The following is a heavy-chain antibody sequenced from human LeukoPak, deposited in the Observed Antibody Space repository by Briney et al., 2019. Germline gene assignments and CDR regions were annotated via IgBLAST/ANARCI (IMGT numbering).Heavy chain of an antibody. Sequence: GGSLRLSCAASGFTFSNYGTHWVRQAPGKGLEWVAVISHDGSYKYYADSVKGRFTISRDISKNTLDLQMNSLRAEDTAVYYCAKDRGTAYSQDGFDIWGQGTMVTVSS. V-gene: IGHV3-30*18. CDR2: ISHDGSYK. D-gene: IGHD3-9*01. CDR1: GFTFSNYG. J-gene: IGHJ3*02. CDR3: AKDRGTAYSQDGFDI.